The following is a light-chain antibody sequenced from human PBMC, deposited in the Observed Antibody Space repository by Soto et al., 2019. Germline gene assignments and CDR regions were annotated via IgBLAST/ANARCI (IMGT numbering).Light chain of an antibody. CDR2: GAS. J-gene: IGKJ1*01. CDR1: QSVSSNY. Sequence: ETVLTQSPGTLSLSPGERATLSCRASQSVSSNYLAWYQQIPGQAPSLLIYGASRRATGIPERFSGSGSGTDLTLTISRLEPEDFAVYYCQQYGSSPRTFGQGTKVDI. CDR3: QQYGSSPRT. V-gene: IGKV3-20*01.